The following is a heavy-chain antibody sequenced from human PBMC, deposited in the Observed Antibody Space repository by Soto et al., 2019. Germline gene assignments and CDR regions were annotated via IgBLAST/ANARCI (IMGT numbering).Heavy chain of an antibody. J-gene: IGHJ4*02. Sequence: ASVKVSCKASGGTFSSYAISWVRQAPGQGLEWMGGISGYYGTANYAQKFQGRVTMTTDESTNTAYMELRSLRSDDTAVYYCAREYLVGFDYWGQGTLVTVSS. D-gene: IGHD2-15*01. V-gene: IGHV1-69*05. CDR3: AREYLVGFDY. CDR1: GGTFSSYA. CDR2: ISGYYGTA.